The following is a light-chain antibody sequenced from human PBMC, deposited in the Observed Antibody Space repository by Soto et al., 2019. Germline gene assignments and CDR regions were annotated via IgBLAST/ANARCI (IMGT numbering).Light chain of an antibody. CDR3: MQSTQLPPT. J-gene: IGKJ5*01. CDR2: EVS. CDR1: QSLLHITGETF. V-gene: IGKV2D-29*02. Sequence: DVVMTQTPPSLSVAPGQPASISCKSSQSLLHITGETFLFWYLQKPGQSPQLLIYEVSTRVSGVPDRFSGSGSGTDFTLEISRVETDDVGIYYCMQSTQLPPTFGQGTRLENK.